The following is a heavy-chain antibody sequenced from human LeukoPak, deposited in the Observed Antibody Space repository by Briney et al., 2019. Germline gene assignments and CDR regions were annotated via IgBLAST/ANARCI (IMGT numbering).Heavy chain of an antibody. J-gene: IGHJ4*02. Sequence: GGSLRLSCAASGFTFGSHWMHWVRQDAGKGLVFVSRINSDGSSTGSADSVKGRFTISRDNAKNTLYLQMNSLRPEDTAVYYCAKAFYSSGNSFLIDYWGQGTLVTVSS. CDR3: AKAFYSSGNSFLIDY. D-gene: IGHD3-22*01. V-gene: IGHV3-74*01. CDR2: INSDGSST. CDR1: GFTFGSHW.